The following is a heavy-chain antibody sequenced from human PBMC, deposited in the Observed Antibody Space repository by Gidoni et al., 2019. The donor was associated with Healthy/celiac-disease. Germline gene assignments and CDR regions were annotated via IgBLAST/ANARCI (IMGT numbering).Heavy chain of an antibody. V-gene: IGHV4-4*07. J-gene: IGHJ6*02. CDR2: IYTSGST. CDR3: ARDGPMTPSYYYYYGMDV. CDR1: GGSISSYY. Sequence: QVQLQESGPGLVKPSETLSLTCTVSGGSISSYYWSWIRQPAGKGLEWIGRIYTSGSTNYNPSLKSRVTMSVDTSKNQFSLKLSSVTAADTAVYYCARDGPMTPSYYYYYGMDVWGQGTTVTVSS.